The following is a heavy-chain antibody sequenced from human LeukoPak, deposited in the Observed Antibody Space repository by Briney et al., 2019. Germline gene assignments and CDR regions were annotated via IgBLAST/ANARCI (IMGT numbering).Heavy chain of an antibody. V-gene: IGHV3-48*01. D-gene: IGHD2-15*01. Sequence: GGSLRLSCAASGLTFSSYSMNWVRQAPGKGLEWVSYISSSSTTIYYADSVKGRFTISRDDAKNSLYLQMNSLRAEDTALYYCARDRCSGGRCYSLSVGHMDVWGKGTTVTVSS. CDR1: GLTFSSYS. CDR3: ARDRCSGGRCYSLSVGHMDV. J-gene: IGHJ6*03. CDR2: ISSSSTTI.